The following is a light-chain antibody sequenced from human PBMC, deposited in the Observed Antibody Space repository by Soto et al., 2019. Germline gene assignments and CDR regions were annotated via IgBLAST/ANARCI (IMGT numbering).Light chain of an antibody. CDR1: QPVSSSY. V-gene: IGKV3-20*01. J-gene: IGKJ1*01. CDR3: QQCGISTSP. Sequence: EIVLTQSPGILSLSPGERATLSCRASQPVSSSYLAWYQQKPGQAPRLLIYGASTRATGIPDRFSGSGSGTDFPLTISRLEPDDFAVYYCQQCGISTSPFGQGPKVDIK. CDR2: GAS.